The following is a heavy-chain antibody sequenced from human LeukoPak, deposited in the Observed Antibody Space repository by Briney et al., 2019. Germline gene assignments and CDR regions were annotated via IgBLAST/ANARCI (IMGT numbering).Heavy chain of an antibody. V-gene: IGHV1-8*02. CDR3: ARGLIPPYNDY. D-gene: IGHD3-10*01. J-gene: IGHJ4*02. CDR2: MNPNSGNT. Sequence: ASVKVSCKASGYTFTGYYMHWVRQAPGQGLEWMGWMNPNSGNTGYAQKFQGRVTMTRNTSISTAYMELSSLRSEDTAVYYCARGLIPPYNDYWGQGTLVTVSS. CDR1: GYTFTGYY.